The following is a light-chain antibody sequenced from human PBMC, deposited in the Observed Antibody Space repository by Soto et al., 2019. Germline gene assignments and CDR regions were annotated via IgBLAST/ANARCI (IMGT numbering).Light chain of an antibody. CDR3: QQYGTSSELT. J-gene: IGKJ4*01. Sequence: EIVLTQSPGTLSLSPGESATLSCRASQSVSSSFLAWYQQKPGQAPRLLISGASSRATGIPDRFSGSGSGTDFTLTISRLEPEDFAVYYCQQYGTSSELTFGGGTKVEIE. V-gene: IGKV3-20*01. CDR2: GAS. CDR1: QSVSSSF.